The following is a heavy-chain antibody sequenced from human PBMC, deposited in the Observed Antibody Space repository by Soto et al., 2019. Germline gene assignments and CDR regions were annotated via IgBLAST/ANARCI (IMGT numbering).Heavy chain of an antibody. Sequence: EAQLVESGGGLVQPGGSLRLSCAASGFTFSNYEMHWVRQAPGKGLEYVSGLINNGAHTDYAKSVKGRFTISRDNSENTLYLQMGSLRAEDMALYYCARRGYGSRWPNVYMDVWGKGTTVTVSS. CDR3: ARRGYGSRWPNVYMDV. CDR2: LINNGAHT. V-gene: IGHV3-64*01. CDR1: GFTFSNYE. D-gene: IGHD6-13*01. J-gene: IGHJ6*03.